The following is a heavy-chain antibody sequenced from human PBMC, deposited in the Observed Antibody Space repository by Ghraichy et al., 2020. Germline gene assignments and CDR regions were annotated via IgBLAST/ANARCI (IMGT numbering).Heavy chain of an antibody. CDR2: IKQDGSEK. D-gene: IGHD3-16*01. J-gene: IGHJ3*02. Sequence: GGSLRLSCAASGFTFSSYWMSWVRQAPGKGLEWVANIKQDGSEKYYVDSVKGRFTISRDNAKNSLYLQMNSLRAEDTAVYYCARGPARPGDDAFDIWGQGTMVTVSS. V-gene: IGHV3-7*01. CDR3: ARGPARPGDDAFDI. CDR1: GFTFSSYW.